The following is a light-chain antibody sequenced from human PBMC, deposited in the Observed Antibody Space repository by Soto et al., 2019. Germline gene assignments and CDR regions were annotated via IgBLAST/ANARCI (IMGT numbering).Light chain of an antibody. V-gene: IGKV3-11*01. CDR2: DAS. CDR3: QQRSNWPLGT. CDR1: QSVSSY. Sequence: EIVLTQSPATLSLSPGERATLSCRASQSVSSYLAWYQQKPGQAPRLLIYDASNRATGIPARFSGSGSGTDFTLTISSLEPEDFAVYDCQQRSNWPLGTFGQGTRLEIK. J-gene: IGKJ5*01.